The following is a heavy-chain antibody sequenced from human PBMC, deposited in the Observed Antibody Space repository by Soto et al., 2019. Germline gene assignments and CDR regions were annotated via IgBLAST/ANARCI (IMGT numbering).Heavy chain of an antibody. CDR3: ASDRIAARPGYYYGMDV. D-gene: IGHD6-6*01. CDR1: GGSVSSGSYY. V-gene: IGHV4-61*01. J-gene: IGHJ6*02. CDR2: IYYSGST. Sequence: PSETLSLTCTVSGGSVSSGSYYWSWIRQPPGKGLEWIGYIYYSGSTNYNPSLKSRVTISVDTSKNQFSLKLSSVTAADTAVYYCASDRIAARPGYYYGMDVWGQGTTVTVSS.